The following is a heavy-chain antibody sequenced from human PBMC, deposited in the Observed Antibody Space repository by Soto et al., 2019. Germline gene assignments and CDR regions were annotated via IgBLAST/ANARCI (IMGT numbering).Heavy chain of an antibody. V-gene: IGHV4-59*01. CDR2: IYYSGIT. CDR1: GGSISSYY. J-gene: IGHJ5*01. D-gene: IGHD3-3*01. Sequence: SETLSLTCTVSGGSISSYYWSWIRQPPGKGLEWIGYIYYSGITNYTPSLKSRVTISVDTSKNQFSLKLSSVTAADTAVYYCARDPGGFWSGSYIYNWFDSWGQGTLVTV. CDR3: ARDPGGFWSGSYIYNWFDS.